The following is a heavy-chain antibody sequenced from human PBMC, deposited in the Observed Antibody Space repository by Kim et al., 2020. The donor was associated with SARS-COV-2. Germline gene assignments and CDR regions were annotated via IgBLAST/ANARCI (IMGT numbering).Heavy chain of an antibody. J-gene: IGHJ6*01. CDR1: GGSVSSGSYY. Sequence: SETLPLTCSVSGGSVSSGSYYWSWIRQPPGKGLEWIGYIYYSGSTNYNPSLKSRVTISVDTSKNQFSLKLNSVTAADTAVYYCARRTPNYFGSGSYYY. CDR3: ARRTPNYFGSGSYYY. D-gene: IGHD3-10*01. V-gene: IGHV4-61*01. CDR2: IYYSGST.